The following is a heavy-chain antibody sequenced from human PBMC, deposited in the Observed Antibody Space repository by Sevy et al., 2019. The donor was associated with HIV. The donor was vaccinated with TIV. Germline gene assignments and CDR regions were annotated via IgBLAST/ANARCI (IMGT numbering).Heavy chain of an antibody. Sequence: GGSLRLSCAASGFTLSTYAMTWVRQAPGGGLEWVSVISGSGSSTYYADSVKGRFTISRDNSKNTLFLQMNSLGADDTAVYYCAKDRVSGTYYSGDFDYWGQGTLVTVSS. CDR3: AKDRVSGTYYSGDFDY. J-gene: IGHJ4*02. CDR2: ISGSGSST. D-gene: IGHD3-10*01. CDR1: GFTLSTYA. V-gene: IGHV3-23*01.